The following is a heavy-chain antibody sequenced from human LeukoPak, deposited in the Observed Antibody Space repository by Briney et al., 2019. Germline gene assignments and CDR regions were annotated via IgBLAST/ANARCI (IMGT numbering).Heavy chain of an antibody. Sequence: GGSLRLSCAASGFTFSSHWMSWVRQAPGKGLEWVGNIKADGSEAYHVDSVKGRFTISRDNARNSLFLQMNSLRVEDTAVYYCASATLRCSGGSCYEMDVWGKGTTVTVSS. J-gene: IGHJ6*04. D-gene: IGHD2-15*01. V-gene: IGHV3-7*03. CDR1: GFTFSSHW. CDR2: IKADGSEA. CDR3: ASATLRCSGGSCYEMDV.